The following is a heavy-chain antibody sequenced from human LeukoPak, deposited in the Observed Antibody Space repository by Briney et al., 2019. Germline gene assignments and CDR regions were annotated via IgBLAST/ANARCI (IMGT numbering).Heavy chain of an antibody. Sequence: GGSLRLSCVVNGLTVSSNYMSWVRQAPGKGPEWVSVIYSDGSTYYADSVKGRLTISRDNSQNTLYLQMNSLRAEDTAVYYCPRVARLLGGLYYCDPGGQGTLVTVSS. CDR2: IYSDGST. CDR1: GLTVSSNY. V-gene: IGHV3-53*01. CDR3: PRVARLLGGLYYCDP. D-gene: IGHD1-26*01. J-gene: IGHJ5*02.